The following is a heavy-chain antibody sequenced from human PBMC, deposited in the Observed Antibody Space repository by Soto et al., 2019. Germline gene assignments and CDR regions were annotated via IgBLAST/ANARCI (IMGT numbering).Heavy chain of an antibody. Sequence: EVQLVESGGGLVQPGGSLRLSCAASGFSFSSYAMRWVRQAPGKGLEDVSDISSNGGSTYYANSVKGRFTISRDNSKNTLYLQMGSLIAEDMAVYYCARRGYSGYEIDYWGQGTLVTVSS. CDR2: ISSNGGST. J-gene: IGHJ4*02. CDR3: ARRGYSGYEIDY. D-gene: IGHD5-12*01. CDR1: GFSFSSYA. V-gene: IGHV3-64*01.